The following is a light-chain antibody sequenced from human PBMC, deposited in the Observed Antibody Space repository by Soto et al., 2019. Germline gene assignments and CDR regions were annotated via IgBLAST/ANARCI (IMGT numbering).Light chain of an antibody. CDR1: QGITTF. CDR3: QQFSTSPLT. J-gene: IGKJ4*01. Sequence: DIQMTQSPSTLSASIGDRVTITCRASQGITTFLAWYQQKPGKAPQILIYDASNWEPGVPSRLSGGGSGTEFTLTISSLQPDDFAIYYCQQFSTSPLTFGEGTRVEIK. V-gene: IGKV1-5*01. CDR2: DAS.